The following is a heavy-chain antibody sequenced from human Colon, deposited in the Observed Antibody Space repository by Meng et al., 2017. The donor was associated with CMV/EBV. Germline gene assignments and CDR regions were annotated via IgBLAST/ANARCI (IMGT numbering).Heavy chain of an antibody. CDR1: GGSIRSSSSY. V-gene: IGHV4-39*07. J-gene: IGHJ4*02. CDR3: ARGIAVAGLFDY. D-gene: IGHD6-19*01. CDR2: IYFSGST. Sequence: GSLRLSCAVSGGSIRSSSSYWGWIRQPPGKGPEWLGSIYFSGSTYHNPSLESRVTRSVDPSKNQFSLWLRSVTAADTAVYYCARGIAVAGLFDYWGQGTLVTVSS.